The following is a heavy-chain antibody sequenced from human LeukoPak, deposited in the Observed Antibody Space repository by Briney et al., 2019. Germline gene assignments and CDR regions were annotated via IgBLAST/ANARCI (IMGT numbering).Heavy chain of an antibody. V-gene: IGHV4-39*07. CDR2: IYYSGST. Sequence: SETPSLTCTVSGGSISSSSYYWGWIRQPPGKGLEWIGSIYYSGSTYYNPSLKSRVTISVDTSKNQFSLKLSSVTAADTAVYYCARESYCSSTSCYSSTYYYYYYMDVWGKGTTVTVSS. CDR1: GGSISSSSYY. J-gene: IGHJ6*03. CDR3: ARESYCSSTSCYSSTYYYYYYMDV. D-gene: IGHD2-2*01.